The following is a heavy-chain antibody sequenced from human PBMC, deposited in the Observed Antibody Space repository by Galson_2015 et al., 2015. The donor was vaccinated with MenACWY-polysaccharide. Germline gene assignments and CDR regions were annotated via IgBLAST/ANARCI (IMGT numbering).Heavy chain of an antibody. CDR1: GFTFSSYG. D-gene: IGHD3-10*01. Sequence: SLRLSCAASGFTFSSYGMHWVRQAPGKGLEWVAVISYDGSNKYYADSVKGRFTISRDNSKNTLYLQMNSLRAEDTAVYYCAEDRVWFGELPSYFDYWGQGTLVTVSS. CDR2: ISYDGSNK. J-gene: IGHJ4*02. CDR3: AEDRVWFGELPSYFDY. V-gene: IGHV3-30*18.